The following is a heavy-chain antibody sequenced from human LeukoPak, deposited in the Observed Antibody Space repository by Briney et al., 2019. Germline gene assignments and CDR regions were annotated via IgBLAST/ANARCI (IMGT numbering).Heavy chain of an antibody. CDR3: ARVDYGDYSAPYYFDY. J-gene: IGHJ4*02. Sequence: SETLSLTCTVSGYSISSGYYWGWIRQPPGKGLEWIASIYHSGSTYYNPSLKSRVTISVDTSKNQFSLKLSSVTAADTAVYYCARVDYGDYSAPYYFDYWGQGTLVTVSS. CDR2: IYHSGST. CDR1: GYSISSGYY. V-gene: IGHV4-38-2*02. D-gene: IGHD4-17*01.